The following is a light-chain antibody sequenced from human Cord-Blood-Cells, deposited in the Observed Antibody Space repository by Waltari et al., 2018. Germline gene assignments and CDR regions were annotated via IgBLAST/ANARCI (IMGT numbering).Light chain of an antibody. CDR3: MIWHSSAWV. CDR2: YKSNSDK. CDR1: SGINVGTYR. Sequence: QAVLTQPSSLSASPGASASLTCTLRSGINVGTYRIYWYQQKPGSPPQYLLRYKSNSDKQQGSGVPSRFSGSNDASANAGILLSSGLQAEDEADYYCMIWHSSAWVFGGGTKLTVL. J-gene: IGLJ3*02. V-gene: IGLV5-45*02.